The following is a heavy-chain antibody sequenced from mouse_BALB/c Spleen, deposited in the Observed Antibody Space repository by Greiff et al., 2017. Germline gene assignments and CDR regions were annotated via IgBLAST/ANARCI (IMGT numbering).Heavy chain of an antibody. J-gene: IGHJ4*01. V-gene: IGHV1-54*01. D-gene: IGHD6-5*01. Sequence: QVQLKQSGAELVRPGTLVKVSCKASGYAFTNYLIEWVKQRPGQGLEWIGVINPGSGGTNYNEKFKGKATLTADKSSSTAYMQLSSLTSDDSAVYFCASPAYYYAMDYWGQGTSVTVSS. CDR2: INPGSGGT. CDR1: GYAFTNYL. CDR3: ASPAYYYAMDY.